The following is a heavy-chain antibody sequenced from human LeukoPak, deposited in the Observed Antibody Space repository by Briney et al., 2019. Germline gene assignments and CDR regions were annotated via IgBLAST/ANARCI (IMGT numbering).Heavy chain of an antibody. CDR1: GYTLTELS. J-gene: IGHJ6*03. CDR3: AASSVPYYYYYMAV. V-gene: IGHV1-58*02. Sequence: EASVKVSCKVSGYTLTELSMHWVRQARGQRLEWIGWIVVDSGNTNYAQKFQERVTITRDMSTSTAYMELSSLRSEDTAVYYCAASSVPYYYYYMAVWGRGTTVTVSS. D-gene: IGHD3-10*01. CDR2: IVVDSGNT.